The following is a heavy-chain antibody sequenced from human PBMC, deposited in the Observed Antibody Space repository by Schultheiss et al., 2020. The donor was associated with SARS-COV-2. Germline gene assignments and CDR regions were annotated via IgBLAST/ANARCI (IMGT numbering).Heavy chain of an antibody. Sequence: SETLSLTCAVYGGSFSGYYWSWIRQPPGKGLEWIGEINHSGSTNYNPSLKSRVTISVDTSKNQFSLKLSSVTAADTAVYYCARYGQNWNYAGFRYYYYGMDVWGQGTTVTVSS. J-gene: IGHJ6*02. CDR2: INHSGST. D-gene: IGHD1-7*01. CDR3: ARYGQNWNYAGFRYYYYGMDV. V-gene: IGHV4-34*01. CDR1: GGSFSGYY.